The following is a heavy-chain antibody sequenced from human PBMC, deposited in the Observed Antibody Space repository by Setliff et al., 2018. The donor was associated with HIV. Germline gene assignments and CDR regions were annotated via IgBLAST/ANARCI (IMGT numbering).Heavy chain of an antibody. CDR2: IYTSRSS. CDR1: GGSISSGSHS. J-gene: IGHJ4*02. CDR3: ARDGRFGESRD. Sequence: SETLSLTCTVFGGSISSGSHSWSWIRQPAGKGLEWIGHIYTSRSSNYNPSLXXXVTRSVDTSKNQFSLKLSSVTAADTAVYYCARDGRFGESRDWGQGTXXXVSS. V-gene: IGHV4-61*09. D-gene: IGHD3-10*01.